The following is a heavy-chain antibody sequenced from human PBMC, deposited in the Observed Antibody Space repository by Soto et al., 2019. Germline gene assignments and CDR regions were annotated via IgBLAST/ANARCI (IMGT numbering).Heavy chain of an antibody. J-gene: IGHJ4*02. V-gene: IGHV4-31*03. CDR3: ARVRGPGGLGITFGGVIALFDY. Sequence: PSETLSLTCTVSGGSISSGGYYWSWIRQHPGKGLEWIGYIYYSGSTYYNPSLKSRVTISVDTSKNQFSLKLSSVTAADTAVYYCARVRGPGGLGITFGGVIALFDYWGQGTLVTVSS. CDR1: GGSISSGGYY. CDR2: IYYSGST. D-gene: IGHD3-16*02.